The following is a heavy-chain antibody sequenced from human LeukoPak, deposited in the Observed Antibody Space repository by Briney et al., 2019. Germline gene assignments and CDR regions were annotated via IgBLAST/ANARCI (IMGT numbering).Heavy chain of an antibody. CDR3: ASIRGTLGY. V-gene: IGHV3-72*01. CDR2: IKNKANSYIT. J-gene: IGHJ4*02. Sequence: GGSLRLSCAASGFTFSDHFMYWVRQAPGKGLEWVGRIKNKANSYITQYAASMEGRFTISRDDSKNSLYLQMSSLKTEDTAMYYCASIRGTLGYWGQGTVVTVSS. D-gene: IGHD1-26*01. CDR1: GFTFSDHF.